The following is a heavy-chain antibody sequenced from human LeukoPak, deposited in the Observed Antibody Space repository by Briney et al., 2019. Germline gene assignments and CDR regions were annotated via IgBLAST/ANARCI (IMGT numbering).Heavy chain of an antibody. Sequence: ASVKVSCKASGYTFTGYYMHWVRQAPGQGLEWMGWINPNSGGTNYAQKFQGRVTMTRDTSISTAYMELSRLRSDDTAVYYCARDRSGYDFTQYGMDVWGQGTTVTVSS. J-gene: IGHJ6*02. CDR1: GYTFTGYY. D-gene: IGHD5-12*01. CDR3: ARDRSGYDFTQYGMDV. CDR2: INPNSGGT. V-gene: IGHV1-2*02.